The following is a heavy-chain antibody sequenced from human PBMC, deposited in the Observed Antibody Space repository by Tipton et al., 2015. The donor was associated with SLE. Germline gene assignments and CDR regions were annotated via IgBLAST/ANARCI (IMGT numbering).Heavy chain of an antibody. V-gene: IGHV1-2*06. CDR3: ARDSDDVGQFDA. CDR2: LNLDSGGS. D-gene: IGHD1-1*01. CDR1: GSPFSDYY. J-gene: IGHJ5*02. Sequence: QVQLVQSGPEVKKPGASVKVSCKASGSPFSDYYIHWVRQAPGQGLVWMGRLNLDSGGSDYAQQFRDRLSMTRDTSVSTAFMEQSGLGTDYPAVYFCARDSDDVGQFDAWGQGTLVTVAP.